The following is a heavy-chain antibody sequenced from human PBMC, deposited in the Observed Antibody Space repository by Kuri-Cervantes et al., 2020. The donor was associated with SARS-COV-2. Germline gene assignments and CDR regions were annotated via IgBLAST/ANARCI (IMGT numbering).Heavy chain of an antibody. D-gene: IGHD3-22*01. CDR2: INHSGST. V-gene: IGHV4-34*01. J-gene: IGHJ3*01. Sequence: SQTLSLTCSVYGGSFSGYYWSWIRQPPGKGLEWSGEINHSGSTNYNPSLKSRVTISVDTSKNQFSLKLSSVTAADTAVYYCARLAGPTLPQISMIRQAAFDVWGPGTRVTVSS. CDR1: GGSFSGYY. CDR3: ARLAGPTLPQISMIRQAAFDV.